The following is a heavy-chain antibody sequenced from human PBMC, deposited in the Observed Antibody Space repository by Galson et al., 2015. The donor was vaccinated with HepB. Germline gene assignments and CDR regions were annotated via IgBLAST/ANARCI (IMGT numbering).Heavy chain of an antibody. Sequence: SLRLSCAASGFTFSNYWMHWVRQAPGKGLVWVSRLNGDVSKTNYADSVKGRFTISRDNARNTLYLQMNSLRAEDTAVYYCARVAVPGAAGYWYFDLWGRGTLVTVSS. CDR2: LNGDVSKT. D-gene: IGHD7-27*01. CDR3: ARVAVPGAAGYWYFDL. J-gene: IGHJ2*01. CDR1: GFTFSNYW. V-gene: IGHV3-74*01.